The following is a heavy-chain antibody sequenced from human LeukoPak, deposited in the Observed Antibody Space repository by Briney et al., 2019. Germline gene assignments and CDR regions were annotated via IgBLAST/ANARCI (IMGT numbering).Heavy chain of an antibody. V-gene: IGHV3-64*01. CDR3: VKGEEVAGTDY. CDR1: GFTFSRYG. J-gene: IGHJ4*02. Sequence: PGGSLRLSCAASGFTFSRYGMHWVRQAPGKGLEYVSAISSNGGSTYYANSVKGRFTISRDNSKNTLFLQLSSLRAEDTAVYYCVKGEEVAGTDYWGQGTLVTVSS. CDR2: ISSNGGST. D-gene: IGHD6-19*01.